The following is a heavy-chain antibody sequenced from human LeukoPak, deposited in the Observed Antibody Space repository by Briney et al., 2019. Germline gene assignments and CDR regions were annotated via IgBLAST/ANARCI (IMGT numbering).Heavy chain of an antibody. J-gene: IGHJ5*02. CDR2: ISKSSDHT. D-gene: IGHD6-19*01. V-gene: IGHV3-11*06. CDR3: ARAQAVAGTGGFDP. Sequence: GGSLRLSCAASGFTFSDYYMTWIRQAPGKGLEWVSYISKSSDHTNYADSVKGRFTISRDNAKNTVYLQMKSLRDDDTAVYYCARAQAVAGTGGFDPWGQGTLVTVSS. CDR1: GFTFSDYY.